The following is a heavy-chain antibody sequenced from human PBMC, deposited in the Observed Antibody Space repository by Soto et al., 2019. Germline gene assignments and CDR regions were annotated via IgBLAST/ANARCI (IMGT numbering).Heavy chain of an antibody. CDR3: AKDIGQIGYCSGGSCYSSFDY. Sequence: PXGSLRLSCAASGFTFSSYAMSWVRQAPGKGLEWVSAISGSGGSTYYADSVKGRFTISRDNSKNTLYLQMNSLRAEDTAVYYCAKDIGQIGYCSGGSCYSSFDYWGQGTLVTVSS. V-gene: IGHV3-23*01. CDR1: GFTFSSYA. J-gene: IGHJ4*02. CDR2: ISGSGGST. D-gene: IGHD2-15*01.